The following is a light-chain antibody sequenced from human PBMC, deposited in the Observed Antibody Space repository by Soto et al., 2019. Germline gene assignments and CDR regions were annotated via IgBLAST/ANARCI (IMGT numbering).Light chain of an antibody. J-gene: IGLJ3*02. CDR3: GTWDSSLSAGV. CDR1: SSNIGNNY. Sequence: QSALTQPPSVSAAPGQKVTISCSGSSSNIGNNYVSWYQQLPGTAPKPLIYDNNKRPSGIPDRFSGSKSGTSATLGITGLQTGDEADYYCGTWDSSLSAGVFGGGTKVTVL. CDR2: DNN. V-gene: IGLV1-51*01.